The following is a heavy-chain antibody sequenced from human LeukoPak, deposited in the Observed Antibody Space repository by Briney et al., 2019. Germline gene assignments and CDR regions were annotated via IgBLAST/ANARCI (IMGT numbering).Heavy chain of an antibody. CDR3: ASACSSTSCYQYNWSDP. J-gene: IGHJ5*02. CDR1: GGSFSGYY. D-gene: IGHD2-2*01. Sequence: PSETLSLTCAVYGGSFSGYYWSWIRQPPGKGLEWIGEINHSGSTNYNPSLKSRVTISVDTFKNQFSLKLSSVTAADTAVYYCASACSSTSCYQYNWSDPWGQGTLVTVSS. V-gene: IGHV4-34*01. CDR2: INHSGST.